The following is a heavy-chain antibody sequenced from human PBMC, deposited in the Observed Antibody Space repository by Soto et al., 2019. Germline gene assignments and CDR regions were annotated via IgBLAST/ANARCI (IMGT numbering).Heavy chain of an antibody. V-gene: IGHV4-30-2*01. CDR2: IYHSGST. J-gene: IGHJ4*02. CDR3: PGGIAARPLGY. D-gene: IGHD6-6*01. Sequence: QLQLQESGSGLVKPSQTLSLTCAVSGGSISSGGYSWSWIRQPPGKGLEWIGYIYHSGSTYYNPSRKSRVPISVDRSKNQFSLKLSSVTAADTAVYSCPGGIAARPLGYWGQGTLVTVSS. CDR1: GGSISSGGYS.